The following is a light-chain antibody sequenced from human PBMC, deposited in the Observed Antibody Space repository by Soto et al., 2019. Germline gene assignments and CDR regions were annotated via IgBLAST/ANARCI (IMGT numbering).Light chain of an antibody. CDR3: SSYTSSSTYV. CDR1: SSDVGSYNR. J-gene: IGLJ1*01. Sequence: QSALTQPPSVSGSPGQSVAISCTGTSSDVGSYNRVSWYQQPPGTAPKVMIYEVSNRPSWVPDRFAGSKSGNTASLTISGVQAEDEADYYCSSYTSSSTYVFGTGTKVTVL. CDR2: EVS. V-gene: IGLV2-18*02.